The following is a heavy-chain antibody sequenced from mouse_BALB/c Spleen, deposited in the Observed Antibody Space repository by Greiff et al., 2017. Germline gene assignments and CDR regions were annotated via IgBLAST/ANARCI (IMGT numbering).Heavy chain of an antibody. V-gene: IGHV14-1*02. CDR2: IDPENGNT. Sequence: EVQGVESGAELVRPGALVKLSCKASGFNINDYYMHWVKQRPEQGLAWLGWIDPENGNTKYDPKFQGKASITADTSSNTAYLQLSSLTSEDTAVYYCASREVGLRYYAMDYWGQGTSVTVSS. J-gene: IGHJ4*01. CDR1: GFNINDYY. CDR3: ASREVGLRYYAMDY.